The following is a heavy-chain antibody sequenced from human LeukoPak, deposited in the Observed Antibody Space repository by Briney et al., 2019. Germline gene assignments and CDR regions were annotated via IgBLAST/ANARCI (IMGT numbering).Heavy chain of an antibody. CDR3: ARDPHPQPDSVVVPGPGSWFDP. Sequence: ASVKVSRKASGYTFTSYGISWVRQAPGQGLEWMGWISAYNGNTNYAQKLQGRVTMTTDTSTSTAYMELRSLRSDDTAVYYCARDPHPQPDSVVVPGPGSWFDPWGQGTLVTVSS. V-gene: IGHV1-18*01. CDR2: ISAYNGNT. J-gene: IGHJ5*02. CDR1: GYTFTSYG. D-gene: IGHD2-2*01.